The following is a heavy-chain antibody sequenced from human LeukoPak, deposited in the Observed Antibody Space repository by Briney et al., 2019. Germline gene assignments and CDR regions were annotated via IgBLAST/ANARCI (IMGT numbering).Heavy chain of an antibody. D-gene: IGHD6-19*01. J-gene: IGHJ4*02. CDR3: ARGAAHGFGQWLVSSDYFDY. CDR2: ISAYNGNT. V-gene: IGHV1-18*01. Sequence: ASVKVSFKASGYTFTSYGISWVRQAPGQGLEWMGWISAYNGNTNYAQKLQGRVTMTTDTSTSTAYMELRSLRSDDTAMYYGARGAAHGFGQWLVSSDYFDYWGQGTLVTASS. CDR1: GYTFTSYG.